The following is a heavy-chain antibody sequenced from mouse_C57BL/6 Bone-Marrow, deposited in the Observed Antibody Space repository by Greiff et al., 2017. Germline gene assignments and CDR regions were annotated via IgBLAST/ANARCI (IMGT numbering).Heavy chain of an antibody. CDR1: GYTFTSYG. Sequence: VQLQESGAELARPGASVKLSCKASGYTFTSYGISWVKQRTGQGLEWIGEIYPRSGNTYYNEKFKGKATLTADKSSSTAYMELRSLTSEDSAVYFCARPLLLRYFDYWGQGTTLTVSS. J-gene: IGHJ2*01. CDR2: IYPRSGNT. CDR3: ARPLLLRYFDY. D-gene: IGHD1-1*01. V-gene: IGHV1-81*01.